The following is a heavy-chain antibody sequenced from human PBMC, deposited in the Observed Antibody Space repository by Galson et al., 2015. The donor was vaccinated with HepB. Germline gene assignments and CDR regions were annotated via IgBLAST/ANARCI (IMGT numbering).Heavy chain of an antibody. Sequence: ETLSLTCDVYGGSFSAYYWSWIRQPPGKGLEWIGELRPSGSVYYNPSLAGRVTISGDTSKRQFSLNLISVTAPDTALYYCARGGDAYKVGNYWGQGTLVTVSS. CDR1: GGSFSAYY. CDR3: ARGGDAYKVGNY. CDR2: LRPSGSV. J-gene: IGHJ4*02. V-gene: IGHV4-34*01. D-gene: IGHD5-24*01.